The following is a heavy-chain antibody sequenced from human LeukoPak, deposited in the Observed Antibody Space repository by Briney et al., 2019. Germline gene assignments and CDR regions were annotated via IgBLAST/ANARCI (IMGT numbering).Heavy chain of an antibody. CDR2: IYYNGNT. Sequence: SETLSLTCTVSGDSISSSDYYWAWIRQPPGKGLEWIGNIYYNGNTYYNSSLKSRVTISIDTSKKQFSLRLNAVTAADTAVFYCARAGGHYDFWSGYYHAEYFQHWGQGTLVTVSS. CDR1: GDSISSSDYY. CDR3: ARAGGHYDFWSGYYHAEYFQH. V-gene: IGHV4-39*07. D-gene: IGHD3-3*01. J-gene: IGHJ1*01.